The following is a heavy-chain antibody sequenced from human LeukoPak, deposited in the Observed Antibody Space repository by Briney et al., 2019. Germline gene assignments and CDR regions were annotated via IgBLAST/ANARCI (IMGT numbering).Heavy chain of an antibody. CDR2: IIPIFGTA. D-gene: IGHD2-2*01. CDR1: GGTFSSYA. Sequence: ASVKVSCKASGGTFSSYAISWVRQAPGQGLEWMGGIIPIFGTANYAQKFQGRVTITTDESTSTAYMELSSLRSEDTAVYYCAVTRVDRIVVVPAAMVGYYYYYMDVWGKGTTVTVSS. CDR3: AVTRVDRIVVVPAAMVGYYYYYMDV. V-gene: IGHV1-69*05. J-gene: IGHJ6*03.